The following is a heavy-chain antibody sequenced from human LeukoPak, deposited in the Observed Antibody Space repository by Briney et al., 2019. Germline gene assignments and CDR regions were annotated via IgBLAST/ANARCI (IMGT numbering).Heavy chain of an antibody. V-gene: IGHV1-69*05. CDR2: IIPIFGRA. CDR3: GSGSYYNWFDP. CDR1: AGTFSIYA. D-gene: IGHD3-10*01. Sequence: ASVKVSFTASAGTFSIYAFSWVRQAPGQGLEVMGRIIPIFGRANYAQKFQGRVTITTNDYTSTAYMELSSLRSEDTAVYYCGSGSYYNWFDPWGQGTLVTVSS. J-gene: IGHJ5*02.